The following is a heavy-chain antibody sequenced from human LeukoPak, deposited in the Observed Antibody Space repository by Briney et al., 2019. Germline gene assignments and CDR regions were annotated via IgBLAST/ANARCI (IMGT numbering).Heavy chain of an antibody. CDR1: GGTFSSYA. CDR2: IIPILGIA. Sequence: SVKVSCKASGGTFSSYAISWVRQAPGQGLEWMGRIIPILGIANYAQKFQGRVTITADKSTSTAYMELSSLRSEDMVVYSCVRDSFGDSDDVKPPEPIKLWGQGTLVTVSS. CDR3: VRDSFGDSDDVKPPEPIKL. J-gene: IGHJ4*02. D-gene: IGHD3-10*01. V-gene: IGHV1-69*04.